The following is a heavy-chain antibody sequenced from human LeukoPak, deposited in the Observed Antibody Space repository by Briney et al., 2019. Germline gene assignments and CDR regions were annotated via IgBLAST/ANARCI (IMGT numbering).Heavy chain of an antibody. CDR3: ARGGPRGDYYYYMDV. J-gene: IGHJ6*03. CDR1: GYTFTGYY. V-gene: IGHV1-2*02. CDR2: IKPNSGGT. Sequence: ASVTVSYKASGYTFTGYYMHWVRQAPGQGVEGMVGIKPNSGGTNYAQKFHGRVTMTRDTSISTPNMELSRLRSDDTAVYYCARGGPRGDYYYYMDVWGKGTTVTISS. D-gene: IGHD3-10*01.